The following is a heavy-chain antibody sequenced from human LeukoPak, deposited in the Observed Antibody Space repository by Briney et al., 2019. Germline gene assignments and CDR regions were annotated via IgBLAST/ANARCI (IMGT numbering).Heavy chain of an antibody. CDR1: GGSISSGGYS. Sequence: SETLSLTCAVSGGSISSGGYSWSWIRQPPGKGLGWIGYIYHSGSTYYNPSLKSRVTISIDRSKNQFSLKLSSVTAADTAVYYCARGREWLGGYNWFDPWGQGTLVTVSS. CDR2: IYHSGST. D-gene: IGHD5-12*01. J-gene: IGHJ5*02. V-gene: IGHV4-30-2*01. CDR3: ARGREWLGGYNWFDP.